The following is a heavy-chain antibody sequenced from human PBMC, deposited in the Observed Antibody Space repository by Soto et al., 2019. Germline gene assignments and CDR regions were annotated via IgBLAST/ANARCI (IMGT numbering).Heavy chain of an antibody. Sequence: QVQLVQSGAEVKKPGASVKVSCKASGYTFTSYFISWVRQAPGQGLEWVGWISANNGNTKNTQKLQGRVTMTTDTSTITAYMELRSLRSDDTAVYYCARDAAVGLFDYWGQGTLVTVSS. V-gene: IGHV1-18*01. CDR2: ISANNGNT. J-gene: IGHJ4*02. D-gene: IGHD1-26*01. CDR3: ARDAAVGLFDY. CDR1: GYTFTSYF.